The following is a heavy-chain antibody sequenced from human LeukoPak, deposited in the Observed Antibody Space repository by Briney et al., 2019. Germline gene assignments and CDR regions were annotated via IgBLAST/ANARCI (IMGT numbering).Heavy chain of an antibody. CDR3: ARAQLCSGGSCYQFNWFDP. Sequence: GESLKISCKGSGYSFTSYWIGWVRQMPGKGLEWMGIIYPGDSDTRYSPSFQGQVTISADKSISTAYLQWSSLKASDTAMYYCARAQLCSGGSCYQFNWFDPWGQGTLVTVSS. V-gene: IGHV5-51*01. CDR2: IYPGDSDT. J-gene: IGHJ5*02. CDR1: GYSFTSYW. D-gene: IGHD2-15*01.